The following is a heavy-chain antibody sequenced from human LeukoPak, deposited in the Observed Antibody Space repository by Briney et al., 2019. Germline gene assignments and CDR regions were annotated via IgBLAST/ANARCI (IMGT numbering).Heavy chain of an antibody. J-gene: IGHJ4*02. D-gene: IGHD5-24*01. CDR1: GGSISSSSYS. CDR3: ARLREGLPFDY. V-gene: IGHV4-39*01. CDR2: IYYSGST. Sequence: SETLSLTCTVSGGSISSSSYSWGWFRQPPGKGLEWIGSIYYSGSTYYNPSLKSRVTISVDTSKNQFSLKLSSVTAADTAVYYCARLREGLPFDYWGQGTLVTVSS.